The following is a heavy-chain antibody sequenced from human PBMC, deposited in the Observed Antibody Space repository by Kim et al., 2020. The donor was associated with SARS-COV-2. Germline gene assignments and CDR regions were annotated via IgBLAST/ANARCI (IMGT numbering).Heavy chain of an antibody. J-gene: IGHJ6*04. V-gene: IGHV3-23*01. CDR2: ISRSGGST. CDR3: RASPHYYSMAL. CDR1: GLTFSSYA. D-gene: IGHD5-12*01. Sequence: GGSLRLSCAASGLTFSSYAMSWVRQPPGKGLEWVGAISRSGGSTYYADSVKGRFTISRANSKNTPYLQMTSLRAEATAAYSWRASPHYYSMALWGTCTT.